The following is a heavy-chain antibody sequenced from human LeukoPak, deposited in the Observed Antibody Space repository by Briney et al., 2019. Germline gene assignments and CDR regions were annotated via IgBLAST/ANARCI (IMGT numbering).Heavy chain of an antibody. CDR2: IYYSGNT. D-gene: IGHD3-10*01. Sequence: SETLSLTCTVSGVSISSSNSYWGWIRQPPGKGLEWIGSIYYSGNTYYNASLKSQVSISIDTSKNQFSLRLTSVTAADTAVYYCARETGELPYYSDYWGQGTLVTVSS. CDR3: ARETGELPYYSDY. CDR1: GVSISSSNSY. V-gene: IGHV4-39*02. J-gene: IGHJ4*02.